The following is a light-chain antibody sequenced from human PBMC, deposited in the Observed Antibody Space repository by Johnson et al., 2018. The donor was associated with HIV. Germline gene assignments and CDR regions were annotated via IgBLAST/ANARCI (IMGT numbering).Light chain of an antibody. V-gene: IGLV1-51*01. Sequence: QSVLTQPPSVSAAPGQKVTISCSGSSSNIGNNYVSWYQQLPGTAPKLLIYDNNKRPSGIPDRFSGSKSGTSATLGITGLQTGDEADYYCGTWASSLSASVGTGTKVTVL. CDR3: GTWASSLSAS. CDR1: SSNIGNNY. J-gene: IGLJ1*01. CDR2: DNN.